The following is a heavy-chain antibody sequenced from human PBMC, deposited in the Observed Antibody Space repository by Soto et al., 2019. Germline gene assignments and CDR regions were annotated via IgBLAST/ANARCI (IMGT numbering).Heavy chain of an antibody. Sequence: TFTSYYMHWVRQAPGQGLEWMGIINPSGGSTSYAQKFQGRVTMTRDTSTSTVYMELSSLRSEDTAVYYCARDQEWLGAFDIWGQGTMVTVSS. J-gene: IGHJ3*02. V-gene: IGHV1-46*03. D-gene: IGHD6-19*01. CDR2: INPSGGST. CDR3: ARDQEWLGAFDI. CDR1: TFTSYY.